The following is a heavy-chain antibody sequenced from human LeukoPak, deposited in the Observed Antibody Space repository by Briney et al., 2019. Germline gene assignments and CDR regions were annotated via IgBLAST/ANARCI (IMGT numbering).Heavy chain of an antibody. J-gene: IGHJ4*02. Sequence: GGSLRLSCAASGFSFSGYSMNWVRQAPGKGLEWVSSISSSSSYIYYADSVKGRFTISRDNAKNSLYLQMNSLRAEDTAVYYCARDQAGGSCFDYWGQGTLVTVSS. CDR3: ARDQAGGSCFDY. V-gene: IGHV3-21*01. CDR1: GFSFSGYS. D-gene: IGHD2-15*01. CDR2: ISSSSSYI.